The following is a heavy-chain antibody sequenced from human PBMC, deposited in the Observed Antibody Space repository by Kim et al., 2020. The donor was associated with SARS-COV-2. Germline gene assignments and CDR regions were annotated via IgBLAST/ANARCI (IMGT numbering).Heavy chain of an antibody. V-gene: IGHV3-33*06. CDR1: GFTFSSYA. CDR3: AKAGSSSWYRNGYFDY. CDR2: IWYDGSNK. J-gene: IGHJ4*02. D-gene: IGHD6-13*01. Sequence: GGSLRLSCAASGFTFSSYAMHWVRQAPGKGLEWVAVIWYDGSNKYYADSVKGRFTISRDNSKNTLYLQMNSLRAEDTAVYYCAKAGSSSWYRNGYFDYWGQGTLVTVSS.